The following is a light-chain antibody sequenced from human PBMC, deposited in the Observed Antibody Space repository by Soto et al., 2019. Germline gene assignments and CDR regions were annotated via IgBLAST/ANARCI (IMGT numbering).Light chain of an antibody. V-gene: IGLV2-11*01. J-gene: IGLJ1*01. CDR2: DVS. Sequence: QSVLTQPRSVSGSPGRSVTISCTGASRNVGGYDYVSWYQHHPGKAPKLMIYDVSKRPSGVPDRFSGSKSGNTASLTISGLQAEDEADYYCCSYAGSYTYVFGTGTKVTVL. CDR3: CSYAGSYTYV. CDR1: SRNVGGYDY.